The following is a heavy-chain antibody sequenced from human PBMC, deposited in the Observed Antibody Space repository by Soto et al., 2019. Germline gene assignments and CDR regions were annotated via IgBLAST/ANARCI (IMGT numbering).Heavy chain of an antibody. CDR3: AKDSMGDYYGMDV. D-gene: IGHD1-26*01. CDR2: ISFDGSKK. Sequence: GGSLRLSCAASGFTFSSCGMHWVRQAPGKGLEWVAVISFDGSKKYYADSVKGRFTISRDNSKNTLFLQMNSLRAEDTAVYYCAKDSMGDYYGMDVWGQGTTVTVSS. CDR1: GFTFSSCG. V-gene: IGHV3-30*18. J-gene: IGHJ6*02.